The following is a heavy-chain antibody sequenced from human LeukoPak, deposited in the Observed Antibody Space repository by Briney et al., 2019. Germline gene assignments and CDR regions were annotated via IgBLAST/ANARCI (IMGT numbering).Heavy chain of an antibody. Sequence: PSETLSFTCTVSGDSISSSNYYWGWIRQPPGKGLEWIGSIYYSGSTFYNPSLKSRVTISVDTSKNQFSLKLSSVTAADTAVYYCARRVRLRYYFDYWGQGTLVTVSS. CDR1: GDSISSSNYY. CDR2: IYYSGST. V-gene: IGHV4-39*01. D-gene: IGHD1-1*01. J-gene: IGHJ4*02. CDR3: ARRVRLRYYFDY.